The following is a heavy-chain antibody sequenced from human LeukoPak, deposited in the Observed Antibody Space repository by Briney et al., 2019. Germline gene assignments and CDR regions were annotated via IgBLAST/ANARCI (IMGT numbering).Heavy chain of an antibody. D-gene: IGHD5-18*01. J-gene: IGHJ6*02. CDR3: ARDRRGDTAMVIYYYYGMDV. V-gene: IGHV3-48*04. CDR1: GFTFSSYS. CDR2: ISSSSSTI. Sequence: GGSLRLSCAASGFTFSSYSMNWVRQAPGKGLEWVSYISSSSSTIYYADSVKGRFTISRDNAKNSLYLQMNSLRAEDTAVYYCARDRRGDTAMVIYYYYGMDVWGQGTTVTVSS.